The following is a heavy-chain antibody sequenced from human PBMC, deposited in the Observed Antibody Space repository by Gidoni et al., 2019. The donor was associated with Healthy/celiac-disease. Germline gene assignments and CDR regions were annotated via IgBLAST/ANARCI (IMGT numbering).Heavy chain of an antibody. CDR2: IYNSGST. CDR3: ARDLRVMTGYNDAFDI. D-gene: IGHD3-9*01. Sequence: QVQLQESGPGLVTPSETLSLTCTVSGYSISSGYYWGWFRQPPEKGLEWIGSIYNSGSTYYNPSLKSRVTISVDTSKNQFSLKLSSVTAADTAVYYCARDLRVMTGYNDAFDIWGQGTMVTVSS. J-gene: IGHJ3*02. V-gene: IGHV4-38-2*02. CDR1: GYSISSGYY.